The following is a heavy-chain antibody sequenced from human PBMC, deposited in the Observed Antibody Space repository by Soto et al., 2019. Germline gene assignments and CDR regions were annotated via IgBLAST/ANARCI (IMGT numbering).Heavy chain of an antibody. CDR2: ISGSGGST. D-gene: IGHD2-8*01. V-gene: IGHV3-23*01. CDR1: GFTFSSYA. Sequence: GGSLRLSCAASGFTFSSYAMSWVRQAPGKGLEWVSAISGSGGSTYYADSVKGRFTISRDNSKNTLYLQMNSLRAEDTAVYYCARVTPYCTNGVCYNWFDPWGQGTRVTVSS. J-gene: IGHJ5*02. CDR3: ARVTPYCTNGVCYNWFDP.